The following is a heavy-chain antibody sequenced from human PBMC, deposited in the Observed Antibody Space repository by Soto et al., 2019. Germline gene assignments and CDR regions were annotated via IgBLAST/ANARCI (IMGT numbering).Heavy chain of an antibody. V-gene: IGHV1-18*01. D-gene: IGHD2-2*01. CDR1: GYSFSAYG. CDR3: ARELDTESSTYYSFAY. CDR2: VSTNNANT. Sequence: QVQLVQSGPEVKMPGASVKVSCKTSGYSFSAYGLAWLRQAPGQRPEWMGWVSTNNANTNYAQKFQGRVTMTTDTSTTTTYIELRRLRSDDTAVYYCARELDTESSTYYSFAYWGQGTLVTVSS. J-gene: IGHJ4*02.